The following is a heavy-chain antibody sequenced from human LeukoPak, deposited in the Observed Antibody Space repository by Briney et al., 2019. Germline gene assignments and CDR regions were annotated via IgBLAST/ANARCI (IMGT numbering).Heavy chain of an antibody. CDR3: ARARYSYDGGGADY. Sequence: PSETLSLTCTVSGGSISSGSYYWSWIRQPAGKGLEWIGRIYTSGSTNYNPSLKSRVTISVDTSKNQFSLKLSSVTAADTAVYYCARARYSYDGGGADYWGQGTLVTVSS. J-gene: IGHJ4*02. D-gene: IGHD5-18*01. CDR2: IYTSGST. CDR1: GGSISSGSYY. V-gene: IGHV4-61*02.